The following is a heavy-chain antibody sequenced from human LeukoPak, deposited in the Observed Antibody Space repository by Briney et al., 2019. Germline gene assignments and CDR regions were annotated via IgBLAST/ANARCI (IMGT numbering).Heavy chain of an antibody. CDR2: IFYGASTYT. J-gene: IGHJ6*03. CDR1: GGSITGHNYY. V-gene: IGHV4-39*07. CDR3: ARAYYCYYYMDV. Sequence: SETLSLTCTVSGGSITGHNYYWGWIRQPPGKGLEWIGSIFYGASTYTYYKPSLKSRVTISLDTSKSQFSLKLNSVTAADTAVYYCARAYYCYYYMDVWGKGTTVTVSS.